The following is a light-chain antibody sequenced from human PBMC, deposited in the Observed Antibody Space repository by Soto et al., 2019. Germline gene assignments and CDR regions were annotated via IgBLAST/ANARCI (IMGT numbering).Light chain of an antibody. Sequence: QSVLTQPPSASGSPGQSVTISCTGTSSDVGRYSYVSWYQQHPGKTPKLIIYEVTKRPSGVPDRFSASKSGNTASLTVSGLQAEDEADYYCSSHAGSNSFYVFGTGTKVTVL. V-gene: IGLV2-8*01. CDR2: EVT. J-gene: IGLJ1*01. CDR3: SSHAGSNSFYV. CDR1: SSDVGRYSY.